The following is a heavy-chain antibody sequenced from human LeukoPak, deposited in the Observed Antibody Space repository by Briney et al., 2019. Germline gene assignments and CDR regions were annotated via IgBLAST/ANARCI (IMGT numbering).Heavy chain of an antibody. J-gene: IGHJ4*02. Sequence: SGGSLRLSCAASRFTFNTYAMSWVRQPPGKGLEWVSVISGSGCNTYYADSVMGRFTISRDNTQNPQYLQLNAVRSEHTGVYYCAKDGLVWFGELNWGQGTLVTVSS. CDR2: ISGSGCNT. V-gene: IGHV3-23*01. CDR3: AKDGLVWFGELN. CDR1: RFTFNTYA. D-gene: IGHD3-10*01.